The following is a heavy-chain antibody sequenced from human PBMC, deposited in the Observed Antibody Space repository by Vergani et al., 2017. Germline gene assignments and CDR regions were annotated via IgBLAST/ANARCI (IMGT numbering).Heavy chain of an antibody. Sequence: QLQPQESGPGLVKPSATLSPPCSVSGASIRSSNYYWGWIRQPPGKGLEWIASIYYSGSTYYNPSLKSRVTISVDTSKNQFSLKLSSVTAADTAVYFCARHSTVEWLVKLGWIDPWGQGILVTVSS. J-gene: IGHJ5*02. CDR1: GASIRSSNYY. D-gene: IGHD6-19*01. CDR3: ARHSTVEWLVKLGWIDP. CDR2: IYYSGST. V-gene: IGHV4-39*01.